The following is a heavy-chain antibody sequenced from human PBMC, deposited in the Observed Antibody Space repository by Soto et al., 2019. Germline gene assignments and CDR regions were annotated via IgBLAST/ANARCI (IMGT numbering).Heavy chain of an antibody. CDR2: IYYSGST. J-gene: IGHJ4*02. V-gene: IGHV4-39*01. CDR1: GGSISSSSYY. CDR3: ARLTLYSGDYVDY. D-gene: IGHD5-12*01. Sequence: QLQLQESGPGLVKPSETLSLTCTVSGGSISSSSYYWGWIGQPPGKGLEWIGCIYYSGSTYYNPSLNSRVTISVDTSKNQFSLKLSAVTAADTAVYYCARLTLYSGDYVDYWGQGTLVTVSS.